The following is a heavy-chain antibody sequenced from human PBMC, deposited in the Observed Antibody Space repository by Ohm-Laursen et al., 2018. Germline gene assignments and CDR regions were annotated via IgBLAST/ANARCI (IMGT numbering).Heavy chain of an antibody. CDR3: ARDRSNSDY. D-gene: IGHD2/OR15-2a*01. CDR2: IGVHSGNT. J-gene: IGHJ4*02. V-gene: IGHV1-18*01. Sequence: SVKVSCKASGYTFRNYGISWVRQAPGQGLEWMGWIGVHSGNTDYAQSLQGRVTVTADTSTSTVYMELTNLRSDDTAMYYCARDRSNSDYWGQGTLVTVSS. CDR1: GYTFRNYG.